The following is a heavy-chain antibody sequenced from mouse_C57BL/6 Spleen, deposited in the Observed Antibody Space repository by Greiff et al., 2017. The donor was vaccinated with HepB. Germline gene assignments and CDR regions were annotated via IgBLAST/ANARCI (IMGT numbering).Heavy chain of an antibody. CDR2: IWGVGST. CDR3: ASDSSYGYFGG. CDR1: GFSLTSYG. Sequence: VQLVQSGPGLAAPSPTLSIPCTVSGFSLTSYGVDWVRHSPGKGLEWLGVIWGVGSTNYNSALKSRLSISKDNSKSQVFLNMSSLQTDDTAMYYCASDSSYGYFGGCGTGTTVTVSS. V-gene: IGHV2-6*01. D-gene: IGHD1-1*01. J-gene: IGHJ1*03.